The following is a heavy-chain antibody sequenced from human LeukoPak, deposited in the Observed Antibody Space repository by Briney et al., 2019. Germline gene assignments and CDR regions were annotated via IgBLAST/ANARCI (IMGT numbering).Heavy chain of an antibody. D-gene: IGHD4-17*01. CDR1: GFTFSSYG. CDR3: AKDFYGDYGWYFDL. V-gene: IGHV3-30*02. Sequence: GSLRLSCAASGFTFSSYGMHWVRQAPGKGLEWVAFIRYDGSNKYYADSVKGRFTISRDNSKNTLYLQMNSLRAEDTAVYYCAKDFYGDYGWYFDLWGRGTLVTVSS. CDR2: IRYDGSNK. J-gene: IGHJ2*01.